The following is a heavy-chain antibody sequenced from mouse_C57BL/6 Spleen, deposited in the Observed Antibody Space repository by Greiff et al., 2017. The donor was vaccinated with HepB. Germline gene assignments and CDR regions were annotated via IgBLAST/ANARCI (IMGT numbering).Heavy chain of an antibody. CDR3: AREGNGSSSWYFDV. CDR2: INPNNGGT. V-gene: IGHV1-18*01. D-gene: IGHD1-1*01. J-gene: IGHJ1*03. Sequence: VQLQQSGPELVKPGASVKIPCKASGYTFTDYNMDWVKQSHGKSLEWIGDINPNNGGTIYNQKFKGKATLTVDKSSSTAYMELRSLTSEDTAVYYCAREGNGSSSWYFDVWGTGTTVTVSS. CDR1: GYTFTDYN.